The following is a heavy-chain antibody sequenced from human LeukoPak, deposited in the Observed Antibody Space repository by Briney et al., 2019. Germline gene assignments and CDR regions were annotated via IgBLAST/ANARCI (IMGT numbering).Heavy chain of an antibody. CDR2: INHSGST. D-gene: IGHD4-17*01. Sequence: SETLSLTCAVYGGSFSGYYWSWIRQPPGKGLEWIGEINHSGSTNYNPSLKSRVTISVDTSKNQFSLKLSSVTAADTAVYYCARGPTTDQILSDDYRGQGTLVTVSS. J-gene: IGHJ4*02. CDR1: GGSFSGYY. V-gene: IGHV4-34*01. CDR3: ARGPTTDQILSDDY.